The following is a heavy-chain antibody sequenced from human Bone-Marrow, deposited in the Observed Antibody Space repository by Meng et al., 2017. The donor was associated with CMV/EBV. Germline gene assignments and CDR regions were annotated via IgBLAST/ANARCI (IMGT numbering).Heavy chain of an antibody. D-gene: IGHD2-15*01. V-gene: IGHV3-30*02. CDR1: GFTFSSYA. CDR3: ARLRVAATLYFDY. Sequence: GGSLRLSCAASGFTFSSYAMHWVRQAPGKGLEWVTFIRYDGSNKYYADSVKGRFTISRDNSKNTLYLQMNSLGPEDTAVYYCARLRVAATLYFDYWGQGTLVTVSS. CDR2: IRYDGSNK. J-gene: IGHJ4*02.